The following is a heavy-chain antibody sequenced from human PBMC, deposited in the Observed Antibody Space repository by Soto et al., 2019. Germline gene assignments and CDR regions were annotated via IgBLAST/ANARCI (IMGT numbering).Heavy chain of an antibody. Sequence: QVQLQQWGAGLLKPSETLSLTCAVYGGSFSGYYWSWIRQPPGKGLGWIGEINHSGSTNYNPSLKSRVTISVDTSKNQFSLKLSSVTAADTAVYYCARGRVVRGVITIWFDPWGQGTLVTVSS. V-gene: IGHV4-34*01. J-gene: IGHJ5*02. CDR1: GGSFSGYY. D-gene: IGHD3-10*01. CDR3: ARGRVVRGVITIWFDP. CDR2: INHSGST.